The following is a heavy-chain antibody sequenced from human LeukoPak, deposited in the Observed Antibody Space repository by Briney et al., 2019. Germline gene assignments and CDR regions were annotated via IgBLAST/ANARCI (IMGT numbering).Heavy chain of an antibody. CDR1: GDSISNSDFY. CDR3: ARRGSAAYCSGGSCVPYGMDV. V-gene: IGHV4-39*01. CDR2: IYYRGNT. D-gene: IGHD2-15*01. Sequence: SETLSLTCSVSGDSISNSDFYWVWVRQPPGKGLEWIGSIYYRGNTYYNPSLKSRVTISVDTSKKQFSLNLSSVTAADTAIYYCARRGSAAYCSGGSCVPYGMDVWGQGTTVTVSS. J-gene: IGHJ6*02.